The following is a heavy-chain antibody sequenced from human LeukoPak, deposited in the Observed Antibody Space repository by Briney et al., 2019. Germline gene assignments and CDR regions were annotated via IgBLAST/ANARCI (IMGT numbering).Heavy chain of an antibody. D-gene: IGHD6-13*01. CDR2: IWYDGSNK. CDR1: GFTFSSYE. J-gene: IGHJ4*02. Sequence: PGGSLRLSCAASGFTFSSYEMNWVRQAPGKGLEWVAVIWYDGSNKYYADSVKGRFTISRDNSKNTLYLQMNSLRAEDTAVYYCAKDKQGDYFDYWGQGTLVTVSS. CDR3: AKDKQGDYFDY. V-gene: IGHV3-33*06.